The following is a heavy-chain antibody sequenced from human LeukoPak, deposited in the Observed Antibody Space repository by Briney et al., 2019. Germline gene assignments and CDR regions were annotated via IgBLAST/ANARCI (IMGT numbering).Heavy chain of an antibody. CDR1: GFTFSSYA. CDR2: ISYDGSNK. J-gene: IGHJ4*02. D-gene: IGHD3-22*01. CDR3: ARELFLYYDSSGYG. Sequence: GRSLRLSCAASGFTFSSYAMHWVRQAPGKGLEWGAVISYDGSNKYYADSVKVRFTTSRENSKNTLYLQMHSLRAEDTAVYYCARELFLYYDSSGYGWGQGTLVTVSS. V-gene: IGHV3-30-3*01.